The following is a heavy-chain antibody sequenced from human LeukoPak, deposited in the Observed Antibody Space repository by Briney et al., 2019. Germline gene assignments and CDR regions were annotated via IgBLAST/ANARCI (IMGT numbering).Heavy chain of an antibody. V-gene: IGHV3-7*01. D-gene: IGHD6-19*01. J-gene: IGHJ4*02. CDR2: IKQDGSQK. Sequence: GGSLRLSCAASGFTFSTYYMTWVRQAPGKGLEWVANIKQDGSQKYYVGSVQGRFTISRDNAKNSLYLQMNSLGAEDTAVYYCAAQRAVGFDYWGQGTLVTVSS. CDR1: GFTFSTYY. CDR3: AAQRAVGFDY.